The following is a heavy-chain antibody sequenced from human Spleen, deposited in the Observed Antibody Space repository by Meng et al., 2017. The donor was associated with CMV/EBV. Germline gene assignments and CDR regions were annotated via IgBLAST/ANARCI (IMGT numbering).Heavy chain of an antibody. CDR2: ISSSATTI. CDR3: ARGRQQLDY. CDR1: GFTFSSYS. D-gene: IGHD6-13*01. Sequence: GGSLRLSCAASGFTFSSYSMNWVRQAPGKGLEWVSYISSSATTIYYAHSVEGRFTISRDNAKNSLYLQMNSLRAEDTAVYYCARGRQQLDYWGQGTLVTVSS. V-gene: IGHV3-48*04. J-gene: IGHJ4*02.